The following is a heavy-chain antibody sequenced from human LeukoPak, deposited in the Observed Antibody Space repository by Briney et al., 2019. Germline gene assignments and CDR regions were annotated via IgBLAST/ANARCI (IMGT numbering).Heavy chain of an antibody. CDR2: IHYSGRT. J-gene: IGHJ3*02. D-gene: IGHD1-1*01. Sequence: KPSETLSLTCTVSGGSMSTSSYFWGWIRQPPGRGLEWIGTIHYSGRTYYNPSLKSRVTISVDTSKNQFSLNLSSVTAADTAVYYCARHLEADAFDIWGQGTMVTVSS. CDR1: GGSMSTSSYF. V-gene: IGHV4-39*01. CDR3: ARHLEADAFDI.